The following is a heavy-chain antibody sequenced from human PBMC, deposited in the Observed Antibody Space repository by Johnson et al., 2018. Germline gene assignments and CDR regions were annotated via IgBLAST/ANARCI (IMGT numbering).Heavy chain of an antibody. CDR2: LYYSGST. CDR1: GGSISSYY. D-gene: IGHD3-10*01. CDR3: GSGRAWMDV. J-gene: IGHJ6*02. V-gene: IGHV4-59*01. Sequence: QVQLQESGPGLVKPSETLSLTCTVSGGSISSYYWNWIRQPPGKGLEWLGYLYYSGSTNYNPSLKSRVTLSVDTSKKQFSLKLSSVTAVDTAVYYYGSGRAWMDVWGQGTTVTVSS.